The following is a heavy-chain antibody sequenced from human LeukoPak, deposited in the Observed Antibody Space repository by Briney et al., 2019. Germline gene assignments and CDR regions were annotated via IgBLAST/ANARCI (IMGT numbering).Heavy chain of an antibody. CDR3: AKHGSISWDFDF. Sequence: SETLSLTCTVSGDSISSSNYYWGWIRQPPGKGLEWIGTIYYSGRTYYNPSLKSRVTISVDTSKNQFSLRLTSVSAADTAVYYCAKHGSISWDFDFWGQGTLVTVSS. D-gene: IGHD6-13*01. CDR2: IYYSGRT. V-gene: IGHV4-39*01. J-gene: IGHJ4*02. CDR1: GDSISSSNYY.